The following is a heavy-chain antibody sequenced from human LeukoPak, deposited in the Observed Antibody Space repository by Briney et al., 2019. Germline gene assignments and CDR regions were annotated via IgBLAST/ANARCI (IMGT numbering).Heavy chain of an antibody. Sequence: PGRSLRLSCAASGFTFDDYGIHWVRQAPGKGLEWGSVIDWNSGALGYADSVKGRFTISRDNAKNSLYLQMNSLRAEATALYYCVKDRAANLYGSGAFEHWGQGTLVTVSS. CDR3: VKDRAANLYGSGAFEH. CDR1: GFTFDDYG. J-gene: IGHJ4*02. CDR2: IDWNSGAL. V-gene: IGHV3-9*01. D-gene: IGHD3-10*01.